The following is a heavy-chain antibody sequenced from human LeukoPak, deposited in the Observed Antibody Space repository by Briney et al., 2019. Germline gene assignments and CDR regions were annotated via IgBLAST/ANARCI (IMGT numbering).Heavy chain of an antibody. D-gene: IGHD3-10*01. J-gene: IGHJ5*02. CDR1: GGSISSSSYY. CDR2: IYYSGSN. V-gene: IGHV4-39*01. Sequence: SETLSLTCTVSGGSISSSSYYWGWIRQPPGKGLEWIGSIYYSGSNYHNPSLKSRITISVDTSKNQFSLKLSSVTATDMAVYYCASTPKYYYGSGSYSGWFDPWGQGTLVTVSS. CDR3: ASTPKYYYGSGSYSGWFDP.